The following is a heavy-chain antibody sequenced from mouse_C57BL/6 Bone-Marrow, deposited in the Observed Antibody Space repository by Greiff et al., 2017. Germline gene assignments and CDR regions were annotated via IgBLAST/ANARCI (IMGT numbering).Heavy chain of an antibody. CDR3: AKPLITTVVTAYYFIY. V-gene: IGHV2-9*01. Sequence: QVQLQQSGPGLVAPSQSLSITCTVSGFSLTSYGVDWVRQPPGKGLEWLGVIWGGGSTNSNSALMSRLSISKDNSKSQVFLKMNSLQTDDTAMYYCAKPLITTVVTAYYFIYWGKVTTLTVS. J-gene: IGHJ2*01. CDR2: IWGGGST. CDR1: GFSLTSYG. D-gene: IGHD1-1*01.